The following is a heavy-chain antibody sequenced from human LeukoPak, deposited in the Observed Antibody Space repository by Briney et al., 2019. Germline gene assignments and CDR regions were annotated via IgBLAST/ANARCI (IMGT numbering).Heavy chain of an antibody. V-gene: IGHV4-59*08. CDR2: IYVTGT. CDR1: GFTVSSNY. J-gene: IGHJ6*03. CDR3: ARHIGGGIEDMDV. D-gene: IGHD3-16*02. Sequence: GSLRLSCAASGFTVSSNYMSWVRQSPGTGLEWIGYIYVTGTRYNPYLQSRVTISVDRSRNQFFLKMTSVTAADTAVYYCARHIGGGIEDMDVWGRGTKVTVSS.